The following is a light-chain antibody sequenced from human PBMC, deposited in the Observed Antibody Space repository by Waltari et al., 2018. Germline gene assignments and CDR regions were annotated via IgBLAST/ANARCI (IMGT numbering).Light chain of an antibody. Sequence: EVVLTQSPDTLSLSPGERATLSCRASQSLTKRYLAWYQQKPGRAPRLLIYGASSRAAGIPDRFSGSESGTDFTLTISRLEPEDFAVYYCQQYGSSVLYTFGQGTKLEIK. CDR1: QSLTKRY. V-gene: IGKV3-20*01. J-gene: IGKJ2*01. CDR2: GAS. CDR3: QQYGSSVLYT.